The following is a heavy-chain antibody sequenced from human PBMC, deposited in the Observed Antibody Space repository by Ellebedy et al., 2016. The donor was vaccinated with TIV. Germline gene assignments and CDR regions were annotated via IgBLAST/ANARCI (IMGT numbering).Heavy chain of an antibody. D-gene: IGHD1-26*01. CDR1: GDSVFSNSAA. V-gene: IGHV6-1*01. CDR3: TRDWEGRYYDY. J-gene: IGHJ4*02. CDR2: TYYRSSWIY. Sequence: SXAISGDSVFSNSAAWNWIRLSPSRGLEWLGRTYYRSSWIYEYAVSVKSRITIKPDTSKNQFSLQLKSVTPEDMGVYYCTRDWEGRYYDYWGQGTLVTVSS.